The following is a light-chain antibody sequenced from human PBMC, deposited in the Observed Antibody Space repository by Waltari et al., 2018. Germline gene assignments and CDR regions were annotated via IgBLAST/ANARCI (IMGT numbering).Light chain of an antibody. Sequence: QSALTQPPSASGSAGQSVTISCTGTSSDIGGYNFVSWYQQHPGKVPKLIISEVNKRPSGVPDRLSGSKSGNTASLTVSGLQAEDEADYYCSSYAGTKNPYVFGTGTKVTVL. J-gene: IGLJ1*01. CDR2: EVN. CDR3: SSYAGTKNPYV. V-gene: IGLV2-8*01. CDR1: SSDIGGYNF.